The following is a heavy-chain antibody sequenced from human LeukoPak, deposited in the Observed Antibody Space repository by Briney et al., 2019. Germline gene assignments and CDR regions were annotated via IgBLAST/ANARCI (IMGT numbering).Heavy chain of an antibody. CDR1: GFTFSSYG. V-gene: IGHV3-7*01. Sequence: PGGSLRLSCAASGFTFSSYGMHWVRQAPGKGLEWVANIKQDGSEKYYVDSVKGRFTISRDNAKNSLYLQMNSLRAEDTAVYYCARDKGDGFYWGQGTLVTVSS. CDR2: IKQDGSEK. J-gene: IGHJ4*02. D-gene: IGHD3-16*01. CDR3: ARDKGDGFY.